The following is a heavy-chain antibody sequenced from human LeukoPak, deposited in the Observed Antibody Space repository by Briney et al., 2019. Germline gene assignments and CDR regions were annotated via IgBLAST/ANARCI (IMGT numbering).Heavy chain of an antibody. V-gene: IGHV3-43D*03. CDR1: GFTFDDYA. J-gene: IGHJ2*01. CDR3: AKEAAIHFFYWYFDL. D-gene: IGHD2-2*01. Sequence: GGSLRLSCAASGFTFDDYAMHWVRQAPGKGLEWVSLISWDGGSTYYADSVKGRFTISRDNSKNSLYLQMNSLRAEDTVLYYCAKEAAIHFFYWYFDLWGRGTLVTVSS. CDR2: ISWDGGST.